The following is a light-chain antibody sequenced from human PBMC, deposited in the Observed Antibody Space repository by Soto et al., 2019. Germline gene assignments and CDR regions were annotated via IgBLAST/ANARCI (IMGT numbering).Light chain of an antibody. CDR1: HNIERW. V-gene: IGKV1-5*01. Sequence: IQITQSPATLSASVGDRVTITCRASHNIERWMAWYQQKPGKAPSLLIFDASTLHSGVPSRFSGSGSGTDFTLTISSLQPDDFATYYCQQFAISTTFGQGTKVDIK. CDR2: DAS. J-gene: IGKJ1*01. CDR3: QQFAISTT.